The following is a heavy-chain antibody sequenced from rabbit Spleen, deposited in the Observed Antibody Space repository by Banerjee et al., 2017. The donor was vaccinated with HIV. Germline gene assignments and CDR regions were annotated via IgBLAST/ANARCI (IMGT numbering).Heavy chain of an antibody. CDR3: ARDGYSSGWGIILYYFNL. Sequence: QEQLEETGGGLVQPGGSLTLSCKTSGFDFSSYSMSWVRQAPGKGLEWIACIYADSTATTYYASWAKGRFTISKPSSTTVTLQMTSLTAADTAAYFCARDGYSSGWGIILYYFNLWGPGTLVTVS. D-gene: IGHD4-1*01. CDR1: GFDFSSYS. CDR2: IYADSTATT. J-gene: IGHJ4*01. V-gene: IGHV1S45*01.